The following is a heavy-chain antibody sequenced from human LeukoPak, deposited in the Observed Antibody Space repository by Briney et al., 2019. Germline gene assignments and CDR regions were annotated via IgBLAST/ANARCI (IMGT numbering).Heavy chain of an antibody. CDR1: GFTFSSYS. Sequence: GGSLRLSCAASGFTFSSYSMNWVRQAPGKGLEWVSSISSSSSYIYYADSVKGRFTISRDNAKNSLYLQMNSLRAEDTAVYYCARSRIAAAGEYFRHWGQGTLVTVSS. J-gene: IGHJ1*01. CDR2: ISSSSSYI. CDR3: ARSRIAAAGEYFRH. V-gene: IGHV3-21*01. D-gene: IGHD6-13*01.